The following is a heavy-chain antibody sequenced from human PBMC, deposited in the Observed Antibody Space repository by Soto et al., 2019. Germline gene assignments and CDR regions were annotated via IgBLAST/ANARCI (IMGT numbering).Heavy chain of an antibody. J-gene: IGHJ3*01. Sequence: GGSLRLSCAASGFTVSTSYMNWVRQAPGKGLEWVSVFYRGGSTYYGDSVKGRFTISRDDSKNTVYLQMNSLRAEDTAVYYCVRDIHCGGDTCYSDAFDLWGQGTMVTVSS. CDR1: GFTVSTSY. CDR3: VRDIHCGGDTCYSDAFDL. D-gene: IGHD2-21*02. CDR2: FYRGGST. V-gene: IGHV3-66*01.